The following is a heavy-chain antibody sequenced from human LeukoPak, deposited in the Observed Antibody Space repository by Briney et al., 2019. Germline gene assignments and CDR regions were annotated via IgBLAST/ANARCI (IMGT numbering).Heavy chain of an antibody. D-gene: IGHD6-13*01. Sequence: GGSLRLSCAASGFTFSSYAMSWVRQAPGKGLEWVSIVSISGGTTYFADSAKGRFTISRDNSENTLYLQMNSLRAEDTAVYYCAKSPSWGPAAAGMRLDYWGQGTLVTVSS. CDR2: VSISGGTT. CDR1: GFTFSSYA. V-gene: IGHV3-23*01. J-gene: IGHJ4*02. CDR3: AKSPSWGPAAAGMRLDY.